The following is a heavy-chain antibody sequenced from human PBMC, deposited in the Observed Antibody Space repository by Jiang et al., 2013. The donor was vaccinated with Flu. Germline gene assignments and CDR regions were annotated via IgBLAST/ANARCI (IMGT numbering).Heavy chain of an antibody. D-gene: IGHD4-23*01. CDR2: ISYDGSNK. Sequence: GVVQPGRSLRLSCAASGFTFSSYGMHWVRQAPGKGLEWVAVISYDGSNKYYADSVKGRFTISRDNSKNTLYLQMNSLRAEDTAVYYCAQPGDDYGGNIEYFQHWGQGTLVTVSS. J-gene: IGHJ1*01. CDR1: GFTFSSYG. V-gene: IGHV3-30*03. CDR3: AQPGDDYGGNIEYFQH.